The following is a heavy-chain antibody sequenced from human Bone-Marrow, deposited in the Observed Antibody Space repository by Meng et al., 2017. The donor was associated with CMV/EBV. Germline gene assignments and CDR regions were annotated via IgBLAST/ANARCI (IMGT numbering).Heavy chain of an antibody. Sequence: GESLKISCAVSGFTVSSNYMSWVRQAPGKGLEWVSVIYSGGTTYYADSVKGRFTISRDNSKNTLYLQMNSLRAEDTAVYYCAKGRSHLWALFASWGQGTLVTVYS. D-gene: IGHD3-10*01. J-gene: IGHJ5*01. CDR2: IYSGGTT. V-gene: IGHV3-66*02. CDR1: GFTVSSNY. CDR3: AKGRSHLWALFAS.